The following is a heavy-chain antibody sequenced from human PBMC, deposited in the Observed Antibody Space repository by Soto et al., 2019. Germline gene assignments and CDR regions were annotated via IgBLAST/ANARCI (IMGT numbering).Heavy chain of an antibody. V-gene: IGHV3-11*06. Sequence: GGSLRLSCAASGFTFSDYYMIWIRQAPGKGLEWVSYISSSSSYTNYADSVKGRFTISRDNAKNSLYLQMNSLRAEDTAVYYCAREATLVVPATKTPFDYWGQGTLVTVSS. D-gene: IGHD2-2*01. CDR1: GFTFSDYY. J-gene: IGHJ4*02. CDR2: ISSSSSYT. CDR3: AREATLVVPATKTPFDY.